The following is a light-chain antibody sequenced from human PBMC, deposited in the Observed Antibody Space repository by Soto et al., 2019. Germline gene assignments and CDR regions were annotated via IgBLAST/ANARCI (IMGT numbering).Light chain of an antibody. Sequence: IVLTQSPVTLSLSPGERATLSCWASQSVRSSYLAWYQQKPGQATRLLIYGASAKATGIADRFRGSGSETNFTLPINRVEAEDFAEYYCQQYGTSSYTFGQGSKREIK. V-gene: IGKV3-20*01. J-gene: IGKJ2*01. CDR2: GAS. CDR1: QSVRSSY. CDR3: QQYGTSSYT.